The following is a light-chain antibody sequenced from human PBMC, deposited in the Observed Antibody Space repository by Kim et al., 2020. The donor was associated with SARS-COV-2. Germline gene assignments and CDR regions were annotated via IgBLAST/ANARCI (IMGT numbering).Light chain of an antibody. Sequence: SPGESATLSSRASQTVTSNYLAWYQQKPGQAPRLLIYGASSRATGIPDRFSGSGSGTDFTLTISRLEPEDFAVYYCQQYGSSPATFGQGTKVDIK. J-gene: IGKJ1*01. CDR1: QTVTSNY. CDR2: GAS. V-gene: IGKV3-20*01. CDR3: QQYGSSPAT.